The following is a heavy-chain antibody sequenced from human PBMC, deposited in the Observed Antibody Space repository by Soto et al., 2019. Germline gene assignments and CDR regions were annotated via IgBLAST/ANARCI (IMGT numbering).Heavy chain of an antibody. CDR3: ARGSRGRFLEWLAFDY. J-gene: IGHJ4*02. D-gene: IGHD3-3*01. CDR2: SIPIFGTA. CDR1: GGTFSSYA. V-gene: IGHV1-69*01. Sequence: QVQLVQSGAEVKKPGSSVKVSCKASGGTFSSYAISWVRQAPGQGLEWMGGSIPIFGTANYAQKFQGRVTITADESTSTAYMELSSLRSEDTAVYYCARGSRGRFLEWLAFDYWGQGTLVTVSS.